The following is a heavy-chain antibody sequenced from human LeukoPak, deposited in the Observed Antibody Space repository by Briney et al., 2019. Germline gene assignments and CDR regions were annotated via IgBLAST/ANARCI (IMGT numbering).Heavy chain of an antibody. V-gene: IGHV4-59*01. CDR2: IYYSGNT. J-gene: IGHJ6*03. D-gene: IGHD6-19*01. Sequence: SETLSLTCTVSGGSISTYYRSWIRQPPGKGLEWTGYIYYSGNTNYNPSLKSRVTISVDTSKNRFSLKLSSVTAADTAVYYCARASYSSGWYTVYYMDVWGKGTTVTVSS. CDR3: ARASYSSGWYTVYYMDV. CDR1: GGSISTYY.